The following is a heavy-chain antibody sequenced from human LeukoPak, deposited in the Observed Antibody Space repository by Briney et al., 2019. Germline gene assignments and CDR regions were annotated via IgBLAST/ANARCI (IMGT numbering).Heavy chain of an antibody. V-gene: IGHV3-30*18. Sequence: GGSLRLSCAASGFTFSSYGMHWVRQAPGKGLEWVAVISYDGSNKYYADSVKGRFTISRDNSKNTLYLQMNSLRAEDTAVYYCAKGGYSSSWYLGAFDIWGQGTMVTVSS. CDR1: GFTFSSYG. J-gene: IGHJ3*02. D-gene: IGHD6-13*01. CDR2: ISYDGSNK. CDR3: AKGGYSSSWYLGAFDI.